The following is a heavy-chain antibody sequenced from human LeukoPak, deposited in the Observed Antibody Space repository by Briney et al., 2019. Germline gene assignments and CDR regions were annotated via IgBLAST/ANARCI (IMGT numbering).Heavy chain of an antibody. Sequence: SETLSLTCTVSGSSISNYYWSWIRQPPGKGLEWIGYVYYSGSTNYNPSLKSRVTISIDTSKNQFSLKLSSVTAADTAVYYCARKGGYYDSSGYYYDYDAFDIWGQGTMVTVSS. D-gene: IGHD3-22*01. CDR3: ARKGGYYDSSGYYYDYDAFDI. CDR1: GSSISNYY. CDR2: VYYSGST. J-gene: IGHJ3*02. V-gene: IGHV4-59*01.